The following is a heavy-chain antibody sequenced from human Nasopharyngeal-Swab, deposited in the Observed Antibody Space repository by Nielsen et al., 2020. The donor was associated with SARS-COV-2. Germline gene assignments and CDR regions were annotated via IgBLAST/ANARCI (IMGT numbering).Heavy chain of an antibody. CDR1: GGSISSSSYY. D-gene: IGHD3-10*01. V-gene: IGHV4-39*07. Sequence: SETLSLTCTVSGGSISSSSYYWGWIRQPPGKGLEWIGSIYYSGSTYYNPSLKSRVTISVDTSKNQFSLKLSSVTAADTAVYYCARSSPVSPGGYYYGMDVWGQGTTVTVSS. CDR2: IYYSGST. J-gene: IGHJ6*02. CDR3: ARSSPVSPGGYYYGMDV.